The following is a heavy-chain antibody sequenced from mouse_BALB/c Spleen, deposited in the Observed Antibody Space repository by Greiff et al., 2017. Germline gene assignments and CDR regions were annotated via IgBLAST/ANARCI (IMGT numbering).Heavy chain of an antibody. D-gene: IGHD1-1*01. Sequence: EVQLQQSGAELVKPGASVKLSCTASGFNIKDTYMHWVKQRPEQGLEWIGRIDPANGNTKYDPKFQGKATITADTSSNTAYLQLSSLTSEDTAVYYCARSGSSLYYYAMDYWGQGTSVTVSS. CDR2: IDPANGNT. J-gene: IGHJ4*01. CDR3: ARSGSSLYYYAMDY. CDR1: GFNIKDTY. V-gene: IGHV14-3*02.